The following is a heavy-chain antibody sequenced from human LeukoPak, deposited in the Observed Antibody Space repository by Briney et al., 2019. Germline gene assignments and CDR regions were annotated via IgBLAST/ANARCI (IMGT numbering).Heavy chain of an antibody. Sequence: GGSLRLSCAASGFAFSGSFIHWVRQASGKGLEWVGRIKTKANNYATAYAASVQGRFTISRDDSMTTAYLQMNSLKTEDTAVYYCIRNSNGLYWFDPWGQGTLVTVSS. CDR3: IRNSNGLYWFDP. V-gene: IGHV3-73*01. CDR2: IKTKANNYAT. D-gene: IGHD2-8*01. CDR1: GFAFSGSF. J-gene: IGHJ5*02.